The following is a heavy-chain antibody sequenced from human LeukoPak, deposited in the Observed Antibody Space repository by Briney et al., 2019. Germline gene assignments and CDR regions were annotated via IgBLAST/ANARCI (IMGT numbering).Heavy chain of an antibody. D-gene: IGHD3-10*02. CDR1: GYTFTSYY. CDR2: INPSGGST. CDR3: ASLEGMFGY. Sequence: ASVKVSCKASGYTFTSYYMHWVRQAPGQGLEWMGIINPSGGSTSYAQKFQGRVTMTRDMSTSTVHMELSSLRSEDTAVYYCASLEGMFGYWGQGTLVTVSS. V-gene: IGHV1-46*01. J-gene: IGHJ4*02.